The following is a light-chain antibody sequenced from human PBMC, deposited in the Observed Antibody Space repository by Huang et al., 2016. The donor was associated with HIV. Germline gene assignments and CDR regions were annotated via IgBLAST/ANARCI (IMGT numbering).Light chain of an antibody. CDR1: QSVSGRY. CDR2: GAS. CDR3: QQYGSSSWT. Sequence: EIVLTQSPGTLSLSPGGRATLSCRASQSVSGRYLAWYQQKPGQAPRRLIYGASNRATGIPDRFSGSGSGTDFTLTISRLEPEDFAVYYCQQYGSSSWTFGQGTKVEIK. J-gene: IGKJ1*01. V-gene: IGKV3-20*01.